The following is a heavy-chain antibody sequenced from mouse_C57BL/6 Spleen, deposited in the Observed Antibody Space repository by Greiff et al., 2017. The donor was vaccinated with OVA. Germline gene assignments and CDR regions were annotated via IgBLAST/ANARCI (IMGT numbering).Heavy chain of an antibody. J-gene: IGHJ3*01. CDR1: GYTFTSYW. D-gene: IGHD2-4*01. Sequence: QVQLQQPGAELVKPGASVKMSCKASGYTFTSYWITWVKQRPGQGLEWIGDIYPGSGSTNYNEKFKSKATLTVDTSSSTAYTQLSSLTSEDSAVYYCARKGGYDYGWFAYWGQGTLVTVSA. CDR3: ARKGGYDYGWFAY. V-gene: IGHV1-55*01. CDR2: IYPGSGST.